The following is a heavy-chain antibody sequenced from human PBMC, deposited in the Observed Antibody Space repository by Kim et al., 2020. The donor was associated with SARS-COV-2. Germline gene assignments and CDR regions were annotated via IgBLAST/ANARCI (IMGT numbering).Heavy chain of an antibody. Sequence: YAQKCHGRVTMTRDTSTSTVYMELSSLRSEDTAVYYCAREFGSSGYYPDYWGQGTLVTVSS. CDR3: AREFGSSGYYPDY. J-gene: IGHJ4*02. D-gene: IGHD3-22*01. V-gene: IGHV1-46*01.